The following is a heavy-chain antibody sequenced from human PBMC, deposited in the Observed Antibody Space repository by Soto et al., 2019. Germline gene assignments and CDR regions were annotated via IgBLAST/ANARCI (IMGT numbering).Heavy chain of an antibody. Sequence: DVQLVASGGRLIQPGESLRLSCAAFGFTVSGKKYMAWVRQPPGKGFEWVSALYDVDGTYYADSVKGRFTTSSDSSRTIVYLQMNSLRTDDPAVYFCASWYLHENAYDIWGQGTTVTVSS. D-gene: IGHD6-13*01. CDR3: ASWYLHENAYDI. J-gene: IGHJ3*02. V-gene: IGHV3-53*01. CDR2: LYDVDGT. CDR1: GFTVSGKKY.